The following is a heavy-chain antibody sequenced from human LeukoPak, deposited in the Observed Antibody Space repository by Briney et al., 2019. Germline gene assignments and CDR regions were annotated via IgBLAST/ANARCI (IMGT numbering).Heavy chain of an antibody. J-gene: IGHJ4*02. CDR3: ARIRRYYDSSGYYYKLFDY. D-gene: IGHD3-22*01. CDR1: GFSLSTSGMC. V-gene: IGHV2-70*01. CDR2: IDWDDDK. Sequence: SGPALVKPTQTLTLTCTFSGFSLSTSGMCVSWIRQPPGKALEWLVLIDWDDDKYYSTSLKTRLTISKDTSKNQVVLTMTNMDPVDTATYYCARIRRYYDSSGYYYKLFDYWGQGTLVTVSS.